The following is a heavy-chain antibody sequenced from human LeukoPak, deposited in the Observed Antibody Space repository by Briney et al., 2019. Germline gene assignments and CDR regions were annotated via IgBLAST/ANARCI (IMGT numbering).Heavy chain of an antibody. J-gene: IGHJ3*02. V-gene: IGHV4-39*07. Sequence: SETLSLTCTVSGGSISSSSYYWGWIRQPPGKGLEWIGSIYYSGSTYYNPSLKSRVTISVDTSKNQFSLKLSSVTAADTAVYYCARLYDFWSAYDAFDIWGQGTMVTVSS. CDR1: GGSISSSSYY. CDR2: IYYSGST. D-gene: IGHD3-3*01. CDR3: ARLYDFWSAYDAFDI.